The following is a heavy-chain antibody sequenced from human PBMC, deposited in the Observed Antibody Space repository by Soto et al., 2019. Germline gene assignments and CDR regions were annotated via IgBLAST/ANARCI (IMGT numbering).Heavy chain of an antibody. J-gene: IGHJ4*02. V-gene: IGHV3-9*01. CDR3: AKDRWAYSSSWDYFDY. Sequence: GGSLRLSCAASGFTCDDYAMHWVRQAPGKGLEWVSGISWNSGSIGYADSVKGRFTISRDNAKNSLYLQMNSLRAEDTALYYCAKDRWAYSSSWDYFDYWGQGTLVTVSS. CDR2: ISWNSGSI. D-gene: IGHD6-13*01. CDR1: GFTCDDYA.